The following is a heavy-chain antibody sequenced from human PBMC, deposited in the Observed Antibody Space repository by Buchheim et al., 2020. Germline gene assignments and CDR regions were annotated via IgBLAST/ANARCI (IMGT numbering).Heavy chain of an antibody. CDR1: GFTFSSYS. V-gene: IGHV3-7*05. Sequence: EVLLLESGGGLVQPGGSLRLSCAASGFTFSSYSMSWVRQAPGKGLEWVATIEADGSKKYYVDSVKGRLTISRDNSKTTLYLQMNSLRAEDTAAYYCAKGRIPTSKISFDYWGQGTL. CDR3: AKGRIPTSKISFDY. J-gene: IGHJ4*02. D-gene: IGHD2-2*01. CDR2: IEADGSKK.